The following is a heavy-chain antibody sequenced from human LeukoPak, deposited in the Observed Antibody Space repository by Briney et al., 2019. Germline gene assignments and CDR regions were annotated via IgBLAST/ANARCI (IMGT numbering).Heavy chain of an antibody. CDR1: GFTFSSYT. J-gene: IGHJ4*02. V-gene: IGHV3-21*01. Sequence: PGGSLRLSCVGSGFTFSSYTMNWVRQAPGKGLEWVSSISPSGSSTWHADSVRGRSTISRDNARNSVHLQMDCLRAEDTAVYFCVRDFLGESAAGGYWGQGTLVTVSS. D-gene: IGHD6-25*01. CDR2: ISPSGSST. CDR3: VRDFLGESAAGGY.